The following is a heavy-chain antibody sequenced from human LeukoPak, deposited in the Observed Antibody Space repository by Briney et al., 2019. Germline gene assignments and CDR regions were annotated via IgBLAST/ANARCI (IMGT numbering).Heavy chain of an antibody. CDR1: GFTFSSYE. V-gene: IGHV3-48*03. D-gene: IGHD2-21*02. J-gene: IGHJ3*02. Sequence: GGSLRLSCAASGFTFSSYEMNWVRQAPGKGLEWVSHISSSGSTIYYADSVKGRFTISRDNAKNSLYLQMNSLRAEDTAVYYCARVIVVVTAIHDAFDIWGQGTMVTVSS. CDR2: ISSSGSTI. CDR3: ARVIVVVTAIHDAFDI.